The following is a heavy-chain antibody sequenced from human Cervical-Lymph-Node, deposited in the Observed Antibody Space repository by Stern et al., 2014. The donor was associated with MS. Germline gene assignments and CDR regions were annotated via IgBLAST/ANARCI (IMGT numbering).Heavy chain of an antibody. D-gene: IGHD3-9*01. CDR1: GGTFSSYA. CDR3: ARLFDISSGFPRFDP. CDR2: LIPIFGTA. Sequence: QVQLVQSGAEVKKPGSSVKVSCKVSGGTFSSYAISWVRQAPGQGPEWMGGLIPIFGTAEYAQKFQDRVTITADESTSTAYMELSSLTSEDTAVYYCARLFDISSGFPRFDPWGQGTLVTVSS. J-gene: IGHJ5*02. V-gene: IGHV1-69*01.